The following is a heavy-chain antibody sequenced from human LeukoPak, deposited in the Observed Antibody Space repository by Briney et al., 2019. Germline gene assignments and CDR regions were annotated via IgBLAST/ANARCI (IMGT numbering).Heavy chain of an antibody. D-gene: IGHD3-22*01. V-gene: IGHV3-23*01. CDR3: AKDSRSDSSGYLCY. CDR2: ISGSGGST. J-gene: IGHJ4*02. CDR1: GFTFSRYA. Sequence: GGSLRLSCAASGFTFSRYAMSWVRQAPGKGLEWVSAISGSGGSTYYADSVKGRFTISRDNSKNTLYLRMNSLRAEDTAVYYCAKDSRSDSSGYLCYWGQGTLVTVSS.